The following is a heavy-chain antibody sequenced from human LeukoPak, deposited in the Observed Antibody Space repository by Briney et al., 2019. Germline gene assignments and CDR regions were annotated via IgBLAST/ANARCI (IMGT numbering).Heavy chain of an antibody. D-gene: IGHD5-18*01. CDR3: AREDGTAMDNAFDI. J-gene: IGHJ3*02. CDR2: INHSGST. Sequence: SETLSLTCAVYGGSFSGYYWSWIRQPPGKGLEWIGEINHSGSTNYNPSLKSRVTISVGTSKNQFSLKLRSVTAADTAVYYCAREDGTAMDNAFDIWSQGTMVTVSS. V-gene: IGHV4-34*01. CDR1: GGSFSGYY.